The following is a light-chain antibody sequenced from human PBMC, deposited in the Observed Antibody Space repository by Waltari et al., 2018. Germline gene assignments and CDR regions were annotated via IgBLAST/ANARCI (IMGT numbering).Light chain of an antibody. V-gene: IGLV1-44*01. J-gene: IGLJ2*01. CDR2: SNN. CDR1: SSNIGSNT. CDR3: AAWDDSLNGPHVV. Sequence: QSVLTQPPSASGTPGQRVTIPCSGSSSNIGSNTVNWYQHPPGTAPKLLIYSNNQRPSGVPDRFSGSKSGTSASLAISGLQSEDEADYYCAAWDDSLNGPHVVFGGGTKLTVL.